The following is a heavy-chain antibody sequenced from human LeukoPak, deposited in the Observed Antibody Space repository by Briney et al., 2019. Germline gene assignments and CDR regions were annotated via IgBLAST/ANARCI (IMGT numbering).Heavy chain of an antibody. D-gene: IGHD3-22*01. CDR1: EFSVSSNY. Sequence: GGSLRLSCATSEFSVSSNYMSWVRQAPGKGLEWVSAISGSGGSTHYADSVKGRFTISRDNAKNSLYLQMNSLRVEDTAVYYCATEGIVGGGARFDYWGQGTLVTVSS. CDR2: ISGSGGST. J-gene: IGHJ4*02. CDR3: ATEGIVGGGARFDY. V-gene: IGHV3-21*01.